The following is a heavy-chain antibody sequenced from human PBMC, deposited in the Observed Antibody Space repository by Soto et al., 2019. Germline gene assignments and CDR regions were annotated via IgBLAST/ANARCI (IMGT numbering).Heavy chain of an antibody. CDR2: IIPNVGTP. V-gene: IGHV1-69*18. CDR1: GGTFSTYG. Sequence: QVQLVQSGAEVKKPGSSVKVSCKSSGGTFSTYGINWVRQAPGQGLEWMGMIIPNVGTPTYAQKFRGRVSITADESTSTAYMELSSLTSDDTAFYYCARDGRSSSYDFWGQGTLVTVSS. CDR3: ARDGRSSSYDF. D-gene: IGHD6-13*01. J-gene: IGHJ4*02.